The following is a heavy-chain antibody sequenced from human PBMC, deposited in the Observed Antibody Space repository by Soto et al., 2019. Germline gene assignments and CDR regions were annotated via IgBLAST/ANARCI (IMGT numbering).Heavy chain of an antibody. D-gene: IGHD3-3*01. Sequence: PGGSLRLSGAASGFTFSNYAMSWVRQAPGKGLEWVSAISGTGSRTYHADSVKGRFTISRDNSRNRLYLQMNSLRAEDTAVYYCAKDTTIFGVVPFDYWGQGTLITVSS. CDR2: ISGTGSRT. CDR1: GFTFSNYA. CDR3: AKDTTIFGVVPFDY. V-gene: IGHV3-23*01. J-gene: IGHJ4*02.